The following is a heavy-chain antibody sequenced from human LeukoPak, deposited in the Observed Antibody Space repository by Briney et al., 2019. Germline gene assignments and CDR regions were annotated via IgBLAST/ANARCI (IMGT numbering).Heavy chain of an antibody. CDR3: AKATNYYYMDV. CDR1: GFTFRSYG. J-gene: IGHJ6*03. CDR2: IRYDETDK. Sequence: PGGSLRLSCAASGFTFRSYGMHWVRQATGKGLEWVAFIRYDETDKYYADSVKGRFTISGDNSKNTLYLQMSSLRAEDTAVYYCAKATNYYYMDVWGKGTTVTVSS. V-gene: IGHV3-30*02.